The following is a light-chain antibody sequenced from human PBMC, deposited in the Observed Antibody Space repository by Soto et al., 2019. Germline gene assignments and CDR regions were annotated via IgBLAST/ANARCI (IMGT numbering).Light chain of an antibody. CDR1: RSNIGSNT. J-gene: IGLJ2*01. Sequence: QPVLTQPPSASATPGQRVTISCSGSRSNIGSNTVNWFQQLPGTAPKLLIYSNHQRPSGVPDRFSGSKSGTSASLAISGLQSEDEADYYCAAWDDSLNGPVFGGGTKVTVL. V-gene: IGLV1-44*01. CDR2: SNH. CDR3: AAWDDSLNGPV.